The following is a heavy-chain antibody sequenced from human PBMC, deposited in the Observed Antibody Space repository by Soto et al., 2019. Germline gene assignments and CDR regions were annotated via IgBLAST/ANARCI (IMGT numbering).Heavy chain of an antibody. CDR2: LYNVDGS. CDR1: GFTISGKKY. V-gene: IGHV3-53*01. CDR3: ATSHELKHAYDV. Sequence: DVQLVESGGGLIQPGESLRLSCVAFGFTISGKKYVAWVRQAPGKVLEWVSALYNVDGSFYADSVKGRLTTSSDSSKTTVYLPMNDLRPDDTAVYYCATSHELKHAYDVWGQGTTVTVSS. J-gene: IGHJ3*01. D-gene: IGHD1-1*01.